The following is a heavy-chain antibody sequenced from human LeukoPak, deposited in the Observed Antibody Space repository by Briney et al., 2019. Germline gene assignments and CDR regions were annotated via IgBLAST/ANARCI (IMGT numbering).Heavy chain of an antibody. CDR1: GGSISSYY. CDR3: AREPARLRYMDV. Sequence: SETQSLTCTVSGGSISSYYWSWIRQPPGKGLEWIGYIYYSGSTNYNPSLKSRVTISVDTSKNQFSLKLSSVTAADTAVYYCAREPARLRYMDVWGKGTTVTVSS. J-gene: IGHJ6*03. D-gene: IGHD2-2*01. CDR2: IYYSGST. V-gene: IGHV4-59*01.